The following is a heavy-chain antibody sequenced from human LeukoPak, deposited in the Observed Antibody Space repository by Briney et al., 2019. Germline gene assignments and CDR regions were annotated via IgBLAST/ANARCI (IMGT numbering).Heavy chain of an antibody. CDR1: GFTFDDYY. J-gene: IGHJ4*02. D-gene: IGHD2-8*01. CDR3: ARRSRVLGTSFDC. V-gene: IGHV3-20*04. CDR2: INWIGGKT. Sequence: GGSLRLSCTASGFTFDDYYMSWVRQLPGKGLEWVSGINWIGGKTLYADSVKGRFTISRDNANNSLYLQMNSLRAEDTAVYYCARRSRVLGTSFDCWGQGTLVTVSS.